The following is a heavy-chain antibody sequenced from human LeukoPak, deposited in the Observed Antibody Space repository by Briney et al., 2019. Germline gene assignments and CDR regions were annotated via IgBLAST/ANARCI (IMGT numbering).Heavy chain of an antibody. Sequence: GGSLRLSCAASGFTFSSYAMSWVRQAPGKGLEWVSAISGSGGSTYYADSVKSRLTISRDNSKNTLYLQMNSLRAEDTAVYYYAKVKDSGYDSPYDYWGQGTLVTVSS. D-gene: IGHD5-12*01. J-gene: IGHJ4*02. CDR2: ISGSGGST. V-gene: IGHV3-23*01. CDR1: GFTFSSYA. CDR3: AKVKDSGYDSPYDY.